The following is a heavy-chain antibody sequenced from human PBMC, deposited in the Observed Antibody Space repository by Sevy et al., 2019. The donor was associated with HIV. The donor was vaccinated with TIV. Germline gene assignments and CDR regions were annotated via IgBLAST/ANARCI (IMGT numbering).Heavy chain of an antibody. CDR1: GGSFSGYY. CDR2: INHSGST. CDR3: ARGSRARAFDI. J-gene: IGHJ3*02. V-gene: IGHV4-34*01. Sequence: SENLSLTCAVYGGSFSGYYWSWIRQPPGKGLEWVGEINHSGSTNYNPSLKSRVTISVDTSKNQFSLKLSSVPAAVKAVYYRARGSRARAFDIWGQGTMVTVSS.